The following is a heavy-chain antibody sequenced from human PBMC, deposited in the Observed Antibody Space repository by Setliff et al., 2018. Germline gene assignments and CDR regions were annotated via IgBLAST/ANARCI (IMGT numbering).Heavy chain of an antibody. V-gene: IGHV4-61*02. CDR2: IYTSGST. Sequence: SETLSLTCTVSGGSISSGSYYWSWIRQPAGKGLEWIGRIYTSGSTNYNPSLKSRVTISVDTSKKQFSLKLSSVTAADTAVYYCARRHCSGGSCYSLNYFDYWGQGTLVTVSS. J-gene: IGHJ4*02. CDR1: GGSISSGSYY. CDR3: ARRHCSGGSCYSLNYFDY. D-gene: IGHD2-15*01.